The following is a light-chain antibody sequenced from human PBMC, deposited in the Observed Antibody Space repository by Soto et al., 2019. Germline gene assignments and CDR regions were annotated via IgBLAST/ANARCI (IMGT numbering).Light chain of an antibody. CDR1: QSVSSY. Sequence: EIVLTQSPATLSLSPGERATLSCRASQSVSSYLAWYQQKPGQAPRLLIYDASNRATGIPARFSGSGSGTDFTLTISSLEPEDFAVYYCQQRSNWPPRYSFGQGTKVEIK. V-gene: IGKV3-11*01. J-gene: IGKJ1*01. CDR2: DAS. CDR3: QQRSNWPPRYS.